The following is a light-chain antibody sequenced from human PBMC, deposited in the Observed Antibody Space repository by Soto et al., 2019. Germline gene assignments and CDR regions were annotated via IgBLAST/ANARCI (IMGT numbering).Light chain of an antibody. Sequence: QSALTQPASVSGSPGQSITISCTGTSRDVGGYNYVFWYQKHPGKVPKLMVYEVSNRPSGVSNRFSGSKSGNTASLTISGLEAADEADYYCCSYTGSSTPVVFGGGTELAVL. V-gene: IGLV2-14*01. J-gene: IGLJ2*01. CDR1: SRDVGGYNY. CDR3: CSYTGSSTPVV. CDR2: EVS.